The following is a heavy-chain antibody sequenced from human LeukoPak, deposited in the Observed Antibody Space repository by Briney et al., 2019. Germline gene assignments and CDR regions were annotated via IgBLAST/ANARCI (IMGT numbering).Heavy chain of an antibody. D-gene: IGHD3-9*01. Sequence: ASVKVSCKASGYTFTSYDINWVRQATGQGLEWMGWMNPNSGNTGYAQKFQGRVTMTRNTSISTAYMELSSLRSEDTAVYYCARGYDILTGYHHPHYYYGMDVWGQATTVTVSS. CDR3: ARGYDILTGYHHPHYYYGMDV. CDR1: GYTFTSYD. CDR2: MNPNSGNT. J-gene: IGHJ6*02. V-gene: IGHV1-8*01.